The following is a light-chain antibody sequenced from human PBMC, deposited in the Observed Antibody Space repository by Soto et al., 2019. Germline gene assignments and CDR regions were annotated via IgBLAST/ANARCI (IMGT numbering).Light chain of an antibody. CDR3: SSYTSSITPYV. CDR2: GVS. V-gene: IGLV2-14*01. Sequence: QSVLTQPASVSGSPGQSITISCTGTITDIGAYNYVSWYQQHPGKAPKHLIYGVSSRPSGVSNRFSGSKSGNAAYLTISGLQADDEAEYYCSSYTSSITPYVFGTGTKVTVL. CDR1: ITDIGAYNY. J-gene: IGLJ1*01.